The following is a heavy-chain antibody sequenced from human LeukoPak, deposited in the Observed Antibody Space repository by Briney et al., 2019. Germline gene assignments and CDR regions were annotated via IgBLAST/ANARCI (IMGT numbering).Heavy chain of an antibody. J-gene: IGHJ5*02. CDR2: INPSGGST. CDR3: ARGPFVVVPAAIGWIDP. V-gene: IGHV1-46*03. CDR1: GYTFTSYY. Sequence: GASVKVSCKASGYTFTSYYMHWVRQAPGQGLEWMGIINPSGGSTSYAQKFQGRVPMTRDTSTSTVYMELSSLRSEDTAVYYCARGPFVVVPAAIGWIDPWGQGTLVTVSS. D-gene: IGHD2-2*01.